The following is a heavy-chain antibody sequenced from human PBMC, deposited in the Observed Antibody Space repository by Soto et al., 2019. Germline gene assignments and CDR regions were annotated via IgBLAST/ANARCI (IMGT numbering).Heavy chain of an antibody. CDR1: GGTFSSFA. D-gene: IGHD3-3*01. Sequence: QVQLVQSGAEVKKPGSSVKVSCKASGGTFSSFAISWVRQAPGQGLEWMGGIIPIFGTANYAQRFQGRVRITADESTTTIYMELSSLRSEDTAVHYCARVFPPSHFDYWGQGTLVTVSS. J-gene: IGHJ4*02. V-gene: IGHV1-69*12. CDR3: ARVFPPSHFDY. CDR2: IIPIFGTA.